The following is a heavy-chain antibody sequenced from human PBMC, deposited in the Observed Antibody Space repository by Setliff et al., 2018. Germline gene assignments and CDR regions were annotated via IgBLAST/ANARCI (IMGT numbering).Heavy chain of an antibody. V-gene: IGHV4-4*02. J-gene: IGHJ4*02. D-gene: IGHD6-6*01. CDR1: GVSINNLNW. Sequence: SETLSLTCAVSGVSINNLNWWTWVRQSPGKGLEWIGYIYHDGPSVHYNPSLKSRVTISVDTSTNQFSLKVTSVTAADTAVYYCARGRNVAARLLDSWGRGTLVTVSS. CDR2: IYHDGPS. CDR3: ARGRNVAARLLDS.